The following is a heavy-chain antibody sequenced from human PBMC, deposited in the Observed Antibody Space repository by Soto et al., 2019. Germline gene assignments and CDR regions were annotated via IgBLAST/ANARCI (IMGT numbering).Heavy chain of an antibody. CDR2: IYPGDSDT. Sequence: GESLKISCNGSRYSFTSYWIGWVLHMPGKGLEWMGIIYPGDSDTRYSPSFQGQVTISADKSISTAYLQWSSLKASDTAMYYCASQYEDYYYGMDVWGQGTTVTVSS. CDR3: ASQYEDYYYGMDV. J-gene: IGHJ6*02. V-gene: IGHV5-51*01. D-gene: IGHD2-8*01. CDR1: RYSFTSYW.